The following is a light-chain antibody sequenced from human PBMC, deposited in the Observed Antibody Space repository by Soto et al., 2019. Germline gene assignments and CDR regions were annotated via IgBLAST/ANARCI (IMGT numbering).Light chain of an antibody. Sequence: AIQLTQSPSSLSASVGDRVTITCRASQGISSALAWYQQKPGKAPKLLIYDASSLESGVPSRFSRSGSGTDFTLTISSLQPEDFATHYCQQFNSYRITFGQGTRLEIK. J-gene: IGKJ5*01. V-gene: IGKV1-13*02. CDR1: QGISSA. CDR2: DAS. CDR3: QQFNSYRIT.